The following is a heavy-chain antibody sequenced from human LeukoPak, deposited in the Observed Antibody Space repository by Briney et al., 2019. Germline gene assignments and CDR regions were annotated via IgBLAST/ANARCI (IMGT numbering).Heavy chain of an antibody. J-gene: IGHJ5*02. CDR1: GGSFSGYY. CDR2: INHSGST. CDR3: ARRHSVSRYSSSWYRVWFDP. V-gene: IGHV4-34*01. Sequence: SETLSLTCAVYGGSFSGYYWSWIRQPPGKGLEWIGEINHSGSTNYNPSLKSRVTISVDTSKSQFSLKLSSVTAADTAVYYCARRHSVSRYSSSWYRVWFDPWGQGTLVTVSS. D-gene: IGHD6-13*01.